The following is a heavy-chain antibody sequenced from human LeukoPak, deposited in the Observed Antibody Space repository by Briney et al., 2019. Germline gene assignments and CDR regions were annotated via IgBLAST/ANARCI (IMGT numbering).Heavy chain of an antibody. D-gene: IGHD3-22*01. Sequence: GASVKVSCKASGYTFTSYYMHWVRQAPGQGLEWMGIINPSGGSTSYAQKFQGRVTMTRDTSTSTVYMELSSLRSEDTAVYYCARPYDSSGYYKYYFDYWGQGTLVTVSS. CDR3: ARPYDSSGYYKYYFDY. V-gene: IGHV1-46*01. J-gene: IGHJ4*02. CDR2: INPSGGST. CDR1: GYTFTSYY.